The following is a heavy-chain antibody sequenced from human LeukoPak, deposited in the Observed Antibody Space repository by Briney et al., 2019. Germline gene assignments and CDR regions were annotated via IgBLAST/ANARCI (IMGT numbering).Heavy chain of an antibody. J-gene: IGHJ6*02. CDR1: GFTFNGYT. Sequence: GGSLRLSCATSGFTFNGYTVNWVRQPPGEGLKWVSSTSGSGSSTYYADSVKGRFTISRDNSRNTLYLQMNSLRAEDTGVYYCAKSPELDYYYYYGMDVWGQGTTVTVSS. CDR2: TSGSGSST. V-gene: IGHV3-23*01. CDR3: AKSPELDYYYYYGMDV. D-gene: IGHD1-1*01.